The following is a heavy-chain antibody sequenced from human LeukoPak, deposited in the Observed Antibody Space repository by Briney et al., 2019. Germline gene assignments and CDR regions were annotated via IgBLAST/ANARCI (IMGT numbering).Heavy chain of an antibody. J-gene: IGHJ4*02. CDR3: ARVAGYCSGGSCEPLDY. D-gene: IGHD2-15*01. CDR1: DGSISSYY. V-gene: IGHV4-59*12. Sequence: SETLSLTCTVSDGSISSYYWSWIRQPPGKGLEWIGYIYYSGSTYYNPSLKSRVTISVDTSKNQFSLKLSSVTAADTAVYYCARVAGYCSGGSCEPLDYWGQGTLVTVSS. CDR2: IYYSGST.